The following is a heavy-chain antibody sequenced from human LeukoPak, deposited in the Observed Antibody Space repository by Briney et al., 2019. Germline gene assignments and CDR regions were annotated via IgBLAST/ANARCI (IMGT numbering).Heavy chain of an antibody. Sequence: GGSLRLSCAASGFTFNIYWMHWVRQAPGEGLVWVARIYSDGSGTTYADSMKGRFTISRENAKNTLYLQMNSVRAEDTAVYYCARDVGYSMDVWGKGTTVTVSS. J-gene: IGHJ6*04. D-gene: IGHD2-15*01. CDR2: IYSDGSGT. CDR3: ARDVGYSMDV. CDR1: GFTFNIYW. V-gene: IGHV3-74*03.